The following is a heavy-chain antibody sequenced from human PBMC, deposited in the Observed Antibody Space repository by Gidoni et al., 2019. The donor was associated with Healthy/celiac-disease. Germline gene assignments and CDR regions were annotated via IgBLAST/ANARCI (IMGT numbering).Heavy chain of an antibody. Sequence: QLQLQESGPGLVKPSETLSLPCPVSGGSISRSSYYWGWIRQPPGKGLEWIGSIYYSGSTYYNPSLKSRVTISVDTSKNQFSLKLSSVTAADTAVYYCAREEFTVTTFYYYYYGMDVWGQGTTVTVSS. CDR3: AREEFTVTTFYYYYYGMDV. V-gene: IGHV4-39*02. CDR2: IYYSGST. D-gene: IGHD4-17*01. J-gene: IGHJ6*02. CDR1: GGSISRSSYY.